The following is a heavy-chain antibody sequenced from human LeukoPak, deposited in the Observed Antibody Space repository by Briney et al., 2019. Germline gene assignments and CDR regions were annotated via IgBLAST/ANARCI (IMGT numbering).Heavy chain of an antibody. V-gene: IGHV1-2*02. CDR3: ARDLGLHYDFWSGYWFDS. D-gene: IGHD3-3*01. CDR2: INPNSGGT. Sequence: ASVKVSCKASGYTFKGYYMHWVRQAPGQGLEWMGWINPNSGGTNYAQKFQGRVTMTRDTSISTAYMELSRLRSDDTAVYYCARDLGLHYDFWSGYWFDSWGQGTLVTVSS. CDR1: GYTFKGYY. J-gene: IGHJ5*01.